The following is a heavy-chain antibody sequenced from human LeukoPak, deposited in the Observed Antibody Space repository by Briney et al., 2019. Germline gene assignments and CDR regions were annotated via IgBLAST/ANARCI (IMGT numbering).Heavy chain of an antibody. D-gene: IGHD3-10*01. CDR1: GITFGSFT. Sequence: GGSLRLSCAASGITFGSFTMSWVRQAPGRSLEWVSAIRGTDTNTYYADSVRGRFTISRDNSNNTLFLQMNGLRAEDTAVYYCAKAGFYYGSGNMSPLGIGYFTMDVWGQGTTVTVSS. CDR3: AKAGFYYGSGNMSPLGIGYFTMDV. J-gene: IGHJ6*02. CDR2: IRGTDTNT. V-gene: IGHV3-23*01.